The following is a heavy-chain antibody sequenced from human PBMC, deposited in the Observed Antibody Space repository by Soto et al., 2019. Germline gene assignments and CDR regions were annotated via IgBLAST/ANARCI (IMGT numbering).Heavy chain of an antibody. CDR2: ISAFNGQT. J-gene: IGHJ6*02. D-gene: IGHD3-16*01. Sequence: AAVKVSCKASGYTFTSYGVSWVRQAPGQGLEWMGWISAFNGQTNYIQKVQGRVTLTTEASTSTAYMELRSLRSDDTAVYYCARGGDYYYGLDVWGQGSTVTVSS. CDR3: ARGGDYYYGLDV. V-gene: IGHV1-18*01. CDR1: GYTFTSYG.